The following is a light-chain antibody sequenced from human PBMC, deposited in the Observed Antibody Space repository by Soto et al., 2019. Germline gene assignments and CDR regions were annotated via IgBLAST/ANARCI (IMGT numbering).Light chain of an antibody. CDR2: GAS. J-gene: IGKJ5*01. Sequence: EIVVTQSPATLSLSPGESATLSCRASQRVYSNLAWYQQRPGQAPRLLIYGASTRATGVPARFSGRGSGTEFTLTISSLQSEDFAVYYCQQYTNWPPNTFGQGTRLEIK. V-gene: IGKV3-15*01. CDR1: QRVYSN. CDR3: QQYTNWPPNT.